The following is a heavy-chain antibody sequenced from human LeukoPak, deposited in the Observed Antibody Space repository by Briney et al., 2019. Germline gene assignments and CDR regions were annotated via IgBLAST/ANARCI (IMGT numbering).Heavy chain of an antibody. CDR1: GFTFVDYA. J-gene: IGHJ4*02. D-gene: IGHD6-13*01. V-gene: IGHV3-9*01. Sequence: PGGSLRLSCAASGFTFVDYAMHWVRQAPGKGLEWVSGISWNSGSIGYADSVKGRFTISRDNAKNSLYLQMNSLRAEDTALYYCAKDSSSWYGLQYYFDYWGQGTLVTVSS. CDR3: AKDSSSWYGLQYYFDY. CDR2: ISWNSGSI.